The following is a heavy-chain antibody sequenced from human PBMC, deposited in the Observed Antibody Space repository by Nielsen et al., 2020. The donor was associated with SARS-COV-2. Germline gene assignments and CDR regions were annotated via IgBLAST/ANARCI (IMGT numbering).Heavy chain of an antibody. V-gene: IGHV4-59*01. CDR1: GDSISNYC. Sequence: SETLSLTCTVSGDSISNYCWSWIRQPPGKGLEWIGDICYSGNTNYNPSLKSRVTISVDTSKNQFSLKLSSVTAADTAVYHCARVRTLWFGYYYGMDVWGQGTTVTVSS. CDR3: ARVRTLWFGYYYGMDV. J-gene: IGHJ6*02. CDR2: ICYSGNT. D-gene: IGHD3-10*01.